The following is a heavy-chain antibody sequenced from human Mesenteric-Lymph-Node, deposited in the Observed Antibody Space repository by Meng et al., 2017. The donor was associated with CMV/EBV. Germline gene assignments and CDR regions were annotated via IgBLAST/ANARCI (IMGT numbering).Heavy chain of an antibody. D-gene: IGHD3-3*01. CDR3: ARGPTYYDFWIGFDP. Sequence: ASVTVSCKASGYTFTSYDINWVRQATGQGLEWMGWMNPNSGNTGYAQKFQGRVTMTRNTSISTAYMELSSLRSEDTAVYYCARGPTYYDFWIGFDPWGQGTLVTVSS. J-gene: IGHJ5*02. V-gene: IGHV1-8*01. CDR2: MNPNSGNT. CDR1: GYTFTSYD.